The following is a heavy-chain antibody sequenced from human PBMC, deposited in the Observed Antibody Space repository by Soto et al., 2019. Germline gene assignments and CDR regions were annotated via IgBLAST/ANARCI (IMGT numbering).Heavy chain of an antibody. CDR3: ARHRRTTVAKFYFDN. CDR2: IFDSGNA. CDR1: GGSINSYC. Sequence: QVQLQESGPGLVKPSDTLSLTCTVSGGSINSYCWSWIRQPQGKGLEWIAYIFDSGNANYNPSLKSRVTISVDTSKNQVSLKLTSVTAADKAVYYCARHRRTTVAKFYFDNWGQGALVPGSS. J-gene: IGHJ4*02. V-gene: IGHV4-59*08. D-gene: IGHD4-4*01.